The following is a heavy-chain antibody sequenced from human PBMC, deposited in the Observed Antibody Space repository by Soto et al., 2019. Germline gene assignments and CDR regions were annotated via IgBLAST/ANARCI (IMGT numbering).Heavy chain of an antibody. V-gene: IGHV3-7*01. J-gene: IGHJ4*02. Sequence: GGSLRLSCAASTFTFSNHWMSWVRQAPGKGLEWVANINQGGSAKYYLDSVKGRFTIPRDNAKNSLDLQMNSLRAEDTAVYYCARIYCSTTSCYIDYWGQGTLVTVSS. D-gene: IGHD2-2*02. CDR3: ARIYCSTTSCYIDY. CDR2: INQGGSAK. CDR1: TFTFSNHW.